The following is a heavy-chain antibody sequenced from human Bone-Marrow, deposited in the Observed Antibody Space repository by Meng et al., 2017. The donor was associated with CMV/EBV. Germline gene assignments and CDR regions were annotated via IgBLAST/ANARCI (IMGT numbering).Heavy chain of an antibody. CDR1: GGSVSSGSYY. J-gene: IGHJ5*02. Sequence: SEPLSLTCTVSGGSVSSGSYYWSWIRQPPGKGLEWIGYIYYSGSTNYNPSLKSRVTISVDTSKNQFSLKLSSVTAADTAVYYCARDFPGRAGTTPFALGLDPWGQGTLVTVSS. V-gene: IGHV4-61*01. CDR3: ARDFPGRAGTTPFALGLDP. CDR2: IYYSGST. D-gene: IGHD1-1*01.